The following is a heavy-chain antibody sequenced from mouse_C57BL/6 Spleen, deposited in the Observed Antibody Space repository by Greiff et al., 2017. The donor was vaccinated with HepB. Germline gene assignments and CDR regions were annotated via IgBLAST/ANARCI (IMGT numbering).Heavy chain of an antibody. CDR2: INPGSGGT. CDR1: GYAFTNYL. CDR3: ARSGGSLDGSSSAGFAY. V-gene: IGHV1-54*01. D-gene: IGHD1-1*01. Sequence: QVQLQQSGAELVRPGTSVKVSCKASGYAFTNYLIEWVKQRPGQGLEWIGVINPGSGGTNYNEKFKGKATLTADKSSSTAYMQLSSLTSEDSAVYFCARSGGSLDGSSSAGFAYWGQGTLVTVSA. J-gene: IGHJ3*01.